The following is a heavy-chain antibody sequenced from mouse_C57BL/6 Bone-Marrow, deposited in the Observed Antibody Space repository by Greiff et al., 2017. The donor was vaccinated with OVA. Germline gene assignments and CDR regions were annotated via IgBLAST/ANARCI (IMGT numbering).Heavy chain of an antibody. D-gene: IGHD1-1*01. V-gene: IGHV1-19*01. Sequence: EVHLVESGPVLVKPGASVKMSCKASGYTFTDYYMNWVKQSHGKSLEWIGVINPYNGGTSYNQKFKGKATLTVDKSSSTAYMELNSLTSEDSAVYYCAREVLLPYYFDYWGQGTTLTVSS. CDR2: INPYNGGT. J-gene: IGHJ2*01. CDR1: GYTFTDYY. CDR3: AREVLLPYYFDY.